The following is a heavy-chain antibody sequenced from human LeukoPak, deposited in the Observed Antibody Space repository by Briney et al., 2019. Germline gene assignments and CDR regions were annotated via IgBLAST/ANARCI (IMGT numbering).Heavy chain of an antibody. V-gene: IGHV3-69-1*01. J-gene: IGHJ4*02. CDR3: AKDRANWAIDD. D-gene: IGHD3-16*01. CDR2: IGGDGIA. CDR1: GFTFTDHP. Sequence: GGSMRLSCVASGFTFTDHPMNWVRQAPGKGLEWISYIGGDGIAFYADSVKGRFTASKDDARKSMYLQMNSLRVEDTAVYYCAKDRANWAIDDWGQGTQVTVSS.